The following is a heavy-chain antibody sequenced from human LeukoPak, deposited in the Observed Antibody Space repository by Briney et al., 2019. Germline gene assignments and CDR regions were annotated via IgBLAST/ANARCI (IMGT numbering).Heavy chain of an antibody. J-gene: IGHJ4*02. D-gene: IGHD4-23*01. CDR3: ARGARKGDDYGGFFDY. Sequence: GGSLRLSCAASGFTFSSYGMHWVRQAPGKGLEWVAFIRYDGSNKYYADSVKGRFTISRDNSKNTLYLQMNSLRAEDTAVYYCARGARKGDDYGGFFDYWGQGTLVTVSP. CDR1: GFTFSSYG. CDR2: IRYDGSNK. V-gene: IGHV3-30*02.